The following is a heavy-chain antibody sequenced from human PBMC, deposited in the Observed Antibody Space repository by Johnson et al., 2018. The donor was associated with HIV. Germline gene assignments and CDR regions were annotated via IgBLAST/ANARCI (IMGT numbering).Heavy chain of an antibody. V-gene: IGHV3-66*01. CDR3: AKDLGTGDDAFDI. J-gene: IGHJ3*02. CDR1: GFTFGDYA. D-gene: IGHD7-27*01. CDR2: IYSGGST. Sequence: VLLVESGGGLVQPGRSQRLSCTASGFTFGDYAMSWVRQAPGKGLEWVSVIYSGGSTYYADSVKGRFTISRDNSKNTLYLQMNSLRAEDTAVYYCAKDLGTGDDAFDIWGQGTMVTVSS.